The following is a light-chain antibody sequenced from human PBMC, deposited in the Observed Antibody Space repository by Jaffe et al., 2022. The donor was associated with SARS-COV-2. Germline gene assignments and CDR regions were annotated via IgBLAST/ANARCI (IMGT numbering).Light chain of an antibody. J-gene: IGKJ4*01. CDR3: QQYHSYPLT. V-gene: IGKV1-16*02. CDR1: QDISNN. CDR2: GAS. Sequence: DIQMTQSPSSLSASVGDRVTITCRASQDISNNLAWFHQKPGKAPKTLIYGASSLQSGVPSKFSGSGSGTDFTLTISSLQPEDFATYYCQQYHSYPLTFGGGTKVEIK.